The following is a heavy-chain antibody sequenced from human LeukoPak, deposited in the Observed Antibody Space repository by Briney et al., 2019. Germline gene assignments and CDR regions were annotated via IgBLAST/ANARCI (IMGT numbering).Heavy chain of an antibody. V-gene: IGHV4-34*01. CDR3: ARIPRSYYYDSSGYYSSRSDY. CDR1: GGSFSGYY. J-gene: IGHJ4*02. CDR2: INHSGST. D-gene: IGHD3-22*01. Sequence: PSETLSLTCAVYGGSFSGYYWSWIRQPPGKGLEWIGEINHSGSTNYNPSLKSRVTISVDTSKNQFSLKLSSVTAADTAVYYCARIPRSYYYDSSGYYSSRSDYWGQGTLVTVSS.